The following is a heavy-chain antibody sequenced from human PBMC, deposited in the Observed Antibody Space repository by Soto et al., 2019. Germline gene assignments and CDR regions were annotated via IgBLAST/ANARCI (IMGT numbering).Heavy chain of an antibody. J-gene: IGHJ6*02. D-gene: IGHD6-19*01. V-gene: IGHV1-58*01. CDR3: AAGAVAGTLHYYYYYGMDA. Sequence: SVKVSCKASGFTFTSSAVQWVRQARGQRLEWIGWIVVGSGNTNYAQKFQERVTITRDMSTSTAYMELSSLRSEDTAVYYCAAGAVAGTLHYYYYYGMDAWGQGTTVTVSS. CDR1: GFTFTSSA. CDR2: IVVGSGNT.